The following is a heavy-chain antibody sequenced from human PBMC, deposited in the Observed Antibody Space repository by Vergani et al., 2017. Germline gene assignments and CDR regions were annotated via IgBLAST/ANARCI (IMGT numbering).Heavy chain of an antibody. D-gene: IGHD2-2*01. J-gene: IGHJ3*02. CDR3: RSSSTSKRRAFDI. V-gene: IGHV1-46*01. CDR1: GYTFTSYY. CDR2: INPSGGST. Sequence: QVQLVQSGAEVKKPGASVKVSCKASGYTFTSYYMHWVRQAPGQGLEWMGIINPSGGSTSYAQKFQGRVTMTRDTSTSTVYTELSSLRSEDTAVYYCRSSSTSKRRAFDIWGQGTMVTVSS.